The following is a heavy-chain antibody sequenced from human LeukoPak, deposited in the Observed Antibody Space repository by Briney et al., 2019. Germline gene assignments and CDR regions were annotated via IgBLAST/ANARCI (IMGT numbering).Heavy chain of an antibody. Sequence: PGGSLRLSCAAFGFTFSSYWMSWVRQAPGKGLEWVANIKQDGSEKYYVDSVKGRFTISRDNTKNSLYLQMTSLRAEDTAVYYCARDYGGNSDYWGQGTLVTVSS. CDR2: IKQDGSEK. CDR1: GFTFSSYW. D-gene: IGHD4-23*01. V-gene: IGHV3-7*04. J-gene: IGHJ4*02. CDR3: ARDYGGNSDY.